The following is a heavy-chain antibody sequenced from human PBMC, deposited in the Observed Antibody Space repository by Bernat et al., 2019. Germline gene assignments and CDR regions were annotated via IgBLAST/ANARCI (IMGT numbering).Heavy chain of an antibody. CDR1: GFTFSSYA. CDR2: ISYDGSNK. J-gene: IGHJ5*02. Sequence: QVQLVESGGGVVRPGRSLRLSCAASGFTFSSYAMHWVRQAPGKGLEWVAVISYDGSNKYYADSVKGRFTISRDNSKNTLYLQMNSLRAEDTAVYYCARDVDNYYDSSGYTIDPWGHGTLVTVSS. D-gene: IGHD3-22*01. V-gene: IGHV3-30-3*01. CDR3: ARDVDNYYDSSGYTIDP.